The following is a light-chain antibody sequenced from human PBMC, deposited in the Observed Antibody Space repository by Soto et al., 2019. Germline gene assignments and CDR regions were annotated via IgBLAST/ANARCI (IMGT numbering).Light chain of an antibody. CDR1: QSISSW. V-gene: IGKV1-5*03. CDR3: QHYNNYLWT. Sequence: DIQMTQSPSTLSASVGDRVTITCRASQSISSWLAWYQQKPGQAPKLLIYKASSLESGVPSRFSGSGSGTDFTLTSSRLQHDYFATYYCQHYNNYLWTFGQGTKVEIK. J-gene: IGKJ1*01. CDR2: KAS.